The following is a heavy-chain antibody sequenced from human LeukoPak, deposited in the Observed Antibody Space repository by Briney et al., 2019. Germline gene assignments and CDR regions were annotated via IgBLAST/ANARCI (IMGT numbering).Heavy chain of an antibody. V-gene: IGHV3-7*01. CDR3: ARRGGSSSWYLKYYFDY. CDR1: GFTFSSYW. Sequence: GGSLRLSCAASGFTFSSYWMSWVRQAPGKGLEWVANINQDGSEKYYVDSVKGRFTISRDNAKNSLYLQMKSLRAEDTAVYYLARRGGSSSWYLKYYFDYWGQGTLVTVSS. D-gene: IGHD6-13*01. CDR2: INQDGSEK. J-gene: IGHJ4*02.